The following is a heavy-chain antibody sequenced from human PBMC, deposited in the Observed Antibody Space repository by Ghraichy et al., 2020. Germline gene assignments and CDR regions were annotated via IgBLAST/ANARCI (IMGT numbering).Heavy chain of an antibody. Sequence: GSLSLTCAVYGGSFSGYYWSWIRQPPGKGLEWIGEINHSGSTNYNPSLKSRVTISVDTSKNQFSLKLSSVTAADTAVYYCARGLAYCSSTSCYMNWFDPWGQGTLVTVSS. CDR3: ARGLAYCSSTSCYMNWFDP. CDR1: GGSFSGYY. D-gene: IGHD2-2*02. V-gene: IGHV4-34*01. J-gene: IGHJ5*02. CDR2: INHSGST.